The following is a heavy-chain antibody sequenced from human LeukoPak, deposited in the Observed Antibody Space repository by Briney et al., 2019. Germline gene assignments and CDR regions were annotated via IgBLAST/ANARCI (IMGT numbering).Heavy chain of an antibody. CDR1: GYTFTSHG. CDR3: ARDLVGGKMSPMRY. J-gene: IGHJ4*02. V-gene: IGHV1-69*13. D-gene: IGHD2-15*01. CDR2: IIPIFGTA. Sequence: GASVKVSCKASGYTFTSHGITWVRQAPGQGLEWMGGIIPIFGTANYAQKFQGRVTITADESTSTAYMELSSLRSEDTAVYYCARDLVGGKMSPMRYWGQGTLVTVSS.